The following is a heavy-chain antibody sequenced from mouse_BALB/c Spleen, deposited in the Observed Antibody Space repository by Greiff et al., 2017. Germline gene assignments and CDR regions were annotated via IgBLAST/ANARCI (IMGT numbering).Heavy chain of an antibody. D-gene: IGHD1-1*01. J-gene: IGHJ1*01. V-gene: IGHV1-87*01. CDR1: GYTFTSYW. CDR3: ARGYGSSYWYFDV. Sequence: QVQLKQSGAELARPGASVKLSCKASGYTFTSYWMQWVKQRPGQGLEWIGAIYPGDGDTRYTQKFKGKATLTADKSSSTAYMQLSSLASEDSAVYYCARGYGSSYWYFDVWGAGTTVTVSS. CDR2: IYPGDGDT.